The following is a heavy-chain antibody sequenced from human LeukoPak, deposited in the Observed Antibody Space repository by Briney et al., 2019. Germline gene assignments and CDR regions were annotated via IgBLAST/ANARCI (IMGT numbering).Heavy chain of an antibody. Sequence: SETLSLTCAVSGGSISSGDFYWSWIRQPPGKGLEWVGYISHSRSTYYNPSLKSRVSISRDTSKNQFSLKLNSVTPADTAVYYCARAWDYGDSRATFAEYFQHWGQGTLVTVSS. CDR2: ISHSRST. V-gene: IGHV4-30-4*01. CDR3: ARAWDYGDSRATFAEYFQH. CDR1: GGSISSGDFY. D-gene: IGHD4-17*01. J-gene: IGHJ1*01.